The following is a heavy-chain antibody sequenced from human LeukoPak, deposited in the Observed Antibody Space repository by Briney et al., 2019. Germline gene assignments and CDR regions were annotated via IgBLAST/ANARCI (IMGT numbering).Heavy chain of an antibody. CDR1: GGSIGSSSYY. D-gene: IGHD5-24*01. V-gene: IGHV4-39*07. Sequence: PSETLSLTCTVSGGSIGSSSYYWGWIRQPPGKGLEWIGSIYYSGSTYYNPSLKSRVTISVDTSKNQFSLKLSSVTAADTAVYYCARAGRWLPQLQFDPWGQGTLVTVSS. CDR3: ARAGRWLPQLQFDP. CDR2: IYYSGST. J-gene: IGHJ5*02.